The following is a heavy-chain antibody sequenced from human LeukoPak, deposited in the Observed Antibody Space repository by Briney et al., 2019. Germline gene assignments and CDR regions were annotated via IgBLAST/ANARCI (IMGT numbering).Heavy chain of an antibody. CDR1: RYSISSGYY. V-gene: IGHV4-38-2*02. CDR2: IYHSGST. D-gene: IGHD3-10*01. Sequence: SETLSLTCTVSRYSISSGYYWGWIRQPPGKGLEWIGSIYHSGSTYYNASLKSRVTISVDTSKNQFSLKLSSVTAADTAVYYCARVVGQWFGELGFDPWGQGTLVTVSS. CDR3: ARVVGQWFGELGFDP. J-gene: IGHJ5*02.